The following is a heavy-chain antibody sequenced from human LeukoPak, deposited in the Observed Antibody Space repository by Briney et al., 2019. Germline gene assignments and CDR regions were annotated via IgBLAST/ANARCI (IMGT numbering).Heavy chain of an antibody. CDR3: AKPQGGSSGWYDNWFDP. CDR2: ISYDGSNK. Sequence: GRSLRLSCAVSGFTFSTYAMHWVRQAPGKGLEWVAVISYDGSNKYYADSVKGRFTISRDNSKNTLYLQMNSLRAEDTAVYYCAKPQGGSSGWYDNWFDPWGQGTLVTVSS. J-gene: IGHJ5*02. CDR1: GFTFSTYA. D-gene: IGHD6-19*01. V-gene: IGHV3-30*18.